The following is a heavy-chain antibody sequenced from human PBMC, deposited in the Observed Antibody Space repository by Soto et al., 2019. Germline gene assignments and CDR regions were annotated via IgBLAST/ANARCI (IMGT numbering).Heavy chain of an antibody. Sequence: QVQLVESGGGVVQPGRSLRLSCAASGFTFSSYGMHRVRQAPGKGLEWVAVISYDGSNKYYADSVKGRFTISRDNSKNTLYLQMNSLRAEDTAVYYCAKVRDGDPGDYWGQGTLVTVSS. J-gene: IGHJ4*02. D-gene: IGHD4-17*01. CDR1: GFTFSSYG. V-gene: IGHV3-30*18. CDR2: ISYDGSNK. CDR3: AKVRDGDPGDY.